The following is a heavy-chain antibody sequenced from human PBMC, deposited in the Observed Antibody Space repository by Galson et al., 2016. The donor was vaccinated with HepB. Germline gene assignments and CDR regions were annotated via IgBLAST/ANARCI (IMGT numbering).Heavy chain of an antibody. CDR3: ARARAPHQYSFHYYFGMDV. J-gene: IGHJ6*04. V-gene: IGHV1-18*01. CDR1: GYTFNISG. CDR2: ISGYSGHT. Sequence: SVKVSCKASGYTFNISGFSWVRQAPGQGLEWMGWISGYSGHTNCTQKLRGRVTMTTDPSTSTAYRERRSLTSDDTAVYYCARARAPHQYSFHYYFGMDVWGKGTTVTVSS. D-gene: IGHD4-11*01.